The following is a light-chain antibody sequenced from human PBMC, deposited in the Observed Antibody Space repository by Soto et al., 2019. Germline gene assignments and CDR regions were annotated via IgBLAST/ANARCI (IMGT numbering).Light chain of an antibody. Sequence: EIVMTQSPATLSVSPGERATLSCRASQSVSSNLAWYQHKPGQAPRLLIYGASTRATGIPARFSGSGSGTEFTLTISSLQSEDFSVYNCQQYNNWPPMAFGQGTKVEIK. CDR2: GAS. V-gene: IGKV3-15*01. CDR1: QSVSSN. J-gene: IGKJ1*01. CDR3: QQYNNWPPMA.